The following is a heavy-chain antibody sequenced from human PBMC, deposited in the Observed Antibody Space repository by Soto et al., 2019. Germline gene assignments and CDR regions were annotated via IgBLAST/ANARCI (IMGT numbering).Heavy chain of an antibody. CDR1: GYTFTSYG. CDR2: ISAYSGNT. CDR3: ARVADYDFWGGYPSLPLDY. D-gene: IGHD3-3*01. J-gene: IGHJ4*02. Sequence: ASVKVSCKASGYTFTSYGISWVRQAPGQGLEWMGWISAYSGNTNYAQKLQGRVTMTTDTSTSTAYMELRSLRSDDTAVYYCARVADYDFWGGYPSLPLDYWGQGTLVTVSS. V-gene: IGHV1-18*01.